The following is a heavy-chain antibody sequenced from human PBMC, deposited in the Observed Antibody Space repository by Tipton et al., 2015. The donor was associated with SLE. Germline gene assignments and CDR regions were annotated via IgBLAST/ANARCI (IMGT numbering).Heavy chain of an antibody. V-gene: IGHV4-4*08. CDR3: ARDDLGYDYY. CDR2: IYRSGST. Sequence: GLVKPSETLSLTCTVSGGSMDTYYWTWIRQPPGRRLGWIGSIYRSGSTYYNPSLKSRVTISVDTSKNQFSLKLSSVTAADTAVYYCARDDLGYDYYWGQGTLVTVSS. D-gene: IGHD5-12*01. CDR1: GGSMDTYY. J-gene: IGHJ4*02.